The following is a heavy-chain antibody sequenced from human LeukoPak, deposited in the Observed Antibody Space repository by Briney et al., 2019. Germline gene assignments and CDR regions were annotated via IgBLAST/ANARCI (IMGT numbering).Heavy chain of an antibody. D-gene: IGHD3-22*01. CDR2: IYYSGST. CDR1: GGSISSYY. V-gene: IGHV4-59*01. J-gene: IGHJ3*02. CDR3: ARNYYDSSGYYSDAFDI. Sequence: SETLSLTCTVSGGSISSYYWSWIRQPPGKGLEWIGYIYYSGSTNYNPSLKSRVTISVDTSKNQFSLKLSSVTAADTAVYYCARNYYDSSGYYSDAFDIWGQGTMVTVSS.